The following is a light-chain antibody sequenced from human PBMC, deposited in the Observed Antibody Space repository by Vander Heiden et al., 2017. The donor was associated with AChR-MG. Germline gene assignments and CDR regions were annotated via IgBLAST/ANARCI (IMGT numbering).Light chain of an antibody. CDR3: SSYTSSSTLV. V-gene: IGLV2-14*01. J-gene: IGLJ2*01. CDR1: SRDVGGYNY. CDR2: EVS. Sequence: QAALTQPVAVSGSPGQSITLSCTGTSRDVGGYNYGAWYQQHPGTAPKLMIYEVSNPPSGVSNRFSGSKSGNTASLTISGLQAEGEADYYCSSYTSSSTLVFGGGTKLTVL.